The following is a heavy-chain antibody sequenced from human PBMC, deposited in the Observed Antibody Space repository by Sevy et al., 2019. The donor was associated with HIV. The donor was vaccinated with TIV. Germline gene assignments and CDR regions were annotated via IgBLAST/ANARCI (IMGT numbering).Heavy chain of an antibody. Sequence: GGSLRLSCAASGFTFTDYYMSWIRQAPGKGLEWVSHITVTGITIYYADSVKGRFTISRDNAKNSLYLQMNSLRAEDTAVYYCSRGVISPVADVWGQGTTVTVSS. CDR1: GFTFTDYY. J-gene: IGHJ6*02. CDR2: ITVTGITI. V-gene: IGHV3-11*01. CDR3: SRGVISPVADV. D-gene: IGHD2-21*01.